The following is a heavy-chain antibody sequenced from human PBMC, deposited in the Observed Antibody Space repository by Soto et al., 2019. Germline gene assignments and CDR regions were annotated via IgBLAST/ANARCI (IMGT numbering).Heavy chain of an antibody. J-gene: IGHJ4*02. CDR1: GGSFSSYT. CDR3: AKDDGYYDSSDLSFDF. D-gene: IGHD3-22*01. Sequence: SAKVSCKASGGSFSSYTFTWVRQAPGQGLEWMGRIIPILGKANYAQKFQGRVMITADESTTTAYMELSSLRSEDTAVYYCAKDDGYYDSSDLSFDFWGQGTLVTVSS. V-gene: IGHV1-69*08. CDR2: IIPILGKA.